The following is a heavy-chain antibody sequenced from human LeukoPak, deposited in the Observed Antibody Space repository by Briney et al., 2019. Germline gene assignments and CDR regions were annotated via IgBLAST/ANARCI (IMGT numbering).Heavy chain of an antibody. CDR1: GFTFRSHA. Sequence: PGGSLRLSCVGSGFTFRSHAMSWVRQAPGKGLEWVSAISGSGGSTYYADSVKGRFTISRDNSKNTLYLQMNSLRAEDTAVYYCAKDPDPPANIVVVPAANWFDPWGQGTLVTVSS. J-gene: IGHJ5*02. CDR3: AKDPDPPANIVVVPAANWFDP. CDR2: ISGSGGST. D-gene: IGHD2-2*01. V-gene: IGHV3-23*01.